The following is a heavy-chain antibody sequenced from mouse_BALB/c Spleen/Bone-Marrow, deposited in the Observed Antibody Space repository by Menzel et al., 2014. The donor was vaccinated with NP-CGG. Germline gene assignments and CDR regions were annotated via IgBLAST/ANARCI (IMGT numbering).Heavy chain of an antibody. V-gene: IGHV1-69*01. J-gene: IGHJ2*01. Sequence: QVQLKESGAELVMPGASVKMSCKASGHTFXDHWMHWVKQRPGQRLEWIGAIDISDSYTTYNQKFKGKATLTVDESSSTAYMQLSRLTSEDSAVYYCARGGANVDYWGQGTTLTGSS. CDR2: IDISDSYT. CDR1: GHTFXDHW. CDR3: ARGGANVDY.